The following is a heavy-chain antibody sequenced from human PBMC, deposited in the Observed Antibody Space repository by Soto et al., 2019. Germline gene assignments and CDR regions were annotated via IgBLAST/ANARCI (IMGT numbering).Heavy chain of an antibody. CDR1: GGSFSGYY. D-gene: IGHD2-15*01. CDR2: INHSGST. J-gene: IGHJ5*02. CDR3: ASLISALRVAATRNNWFDP. Sequence: QVQLQQWGAGLLKPSETLSLTCAVYGGSFSGYYWSWIRQPPGKGLEWIGEINHSGSTNYSPSLMSRVTISVDTSKNQLSLKMSCVTAADTAVYYCASLISALRVAATRNNWFDPRGQGTLVTVSS. V-gene: IGHV4-34*01.